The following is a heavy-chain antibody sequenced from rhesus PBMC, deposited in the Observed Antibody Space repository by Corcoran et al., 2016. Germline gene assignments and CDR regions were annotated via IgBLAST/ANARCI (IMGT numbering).Heavy chain of an antibody. V-gene: IGHV4-93*02. CDR2: IYGSGGST. J-gene: IGHJ3*01. CDR3: ASKFWSGYYRGAFDF. Sequence: QVQLQESGPGVVKPSETLSLTGAVLVGSIISSHGWSGIRQSSGTGLEWIVGIYGSGGSTEYNPSLKSRVTISIDTSKNQFSLKLSSVTAADTAVYYCASKFWSGYYRGAFDFWGQGLRVTVSS. CDR1: VGSIISSHG. D-gene: IGHD3-3*01.